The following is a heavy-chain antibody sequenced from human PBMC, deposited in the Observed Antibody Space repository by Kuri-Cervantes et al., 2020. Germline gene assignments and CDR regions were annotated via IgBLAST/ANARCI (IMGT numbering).Heavy chain of an antibody. CDR3: ASDRGAEGNPYYYYGMDV. V-gene: IGHV4-61*02. Sequence: LRLSCTVSGGSISSGSYYWSWIRKPAGKGLEWIGRIYTSGSTNYNPSLKSRVTISVDTSKNQFSLKLSSVTAADTAVYYCASDRGAEGNPYYYYGMDVWGQGTTVTVSS. D-gene: IGHD4-23*01. J-gene: IGHJ6*02. CDR2: IYTSGST. CDR1: GGSISSGSYY.